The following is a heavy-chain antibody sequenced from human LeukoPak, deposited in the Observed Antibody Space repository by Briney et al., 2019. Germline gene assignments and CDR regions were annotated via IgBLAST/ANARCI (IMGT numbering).Heavy chain of an antibody. D-gene: IGHD3-22*01. J-gene: IGHJ4*02. V-gene: IGHV1-69*04. CDR3: ARPFSSGHYYY. CDR2: IIPILGIA. Sequence: SVKVSCKASGGTFSSYAISWVRQAPGQGLEWMGRIIPILGIANYAQKFQGRVTITADKSTSTAYMELSSLRSEDTAVYYCARPFSSGHYYYWGQGTLVTVSS. CDR1: GGTFSSYA.